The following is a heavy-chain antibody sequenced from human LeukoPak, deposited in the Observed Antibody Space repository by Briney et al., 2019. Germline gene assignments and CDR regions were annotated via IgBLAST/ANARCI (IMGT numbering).Heavy chain of an antibody. CDR1: GFTFSSYA. Sequence: GGSLRLSCAASGFTFSSYAMSWVRQAPGKGLEWVSAISGSGGSTYYADSVKGRFTISRDNSKNTLYLQMNSLRAEDTAVYYCARDQEKYSSSSSGTFDYWGQGTLVTVSS. J-gene: IGHJ4*02. CDR3: ARDQEKYSSSSSGTFDY. D-gene: IGHD6-6*01. V-gene: IGHV3-23*01. CDR2: ISGSGGST.